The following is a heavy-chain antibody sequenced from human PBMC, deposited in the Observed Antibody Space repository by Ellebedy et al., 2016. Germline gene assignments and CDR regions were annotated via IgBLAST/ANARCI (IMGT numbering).Heavy chain of an antibody. CDR3: ARGDIQSPFDY. V-gene: IGHV4-30-2*01. Sequence: SETLSLTXSVSGGSVSSGGYYWSWIRQPPGKGLEWIGYIYHSGSTYYNPSLKSRVTISVDRSKNRFSLKLSSVTAADTAVYYCARGDIQSPFDYWGQGTLVTVSS. CDR2: IYHSGST. D-gene: IGHD5-12*01. J-gene: IGHJ4*02. CDR1: GGSVSSGGYY.